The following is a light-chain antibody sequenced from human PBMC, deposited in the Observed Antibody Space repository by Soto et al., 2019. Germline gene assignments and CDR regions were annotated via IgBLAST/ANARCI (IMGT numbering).Light chain of an antibody. V-gene: IGKV1-39*01. J-gene: IGKJ1*01. CDR2: AAS. CDR3: QQSYSTSWT. CDR1: QSISSY. Sequence: DIQMTQSPSSMSASVGYRVTITCRASQSISSYLNWYQQKPGKAPKILIYAASSLQSGVPSRFSGSGSGTDFTLTISSLQTEDFATYYCQQSYSTSWTFGQGTKVDIK.